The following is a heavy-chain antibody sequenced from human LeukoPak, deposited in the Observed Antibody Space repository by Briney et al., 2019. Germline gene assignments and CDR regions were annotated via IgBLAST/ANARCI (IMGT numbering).Heavy chain of an antibody. D-gene: IGHD1-1*01. CDR3: ARDWNERSPFDY. V-gene: IGHV1-69*05. Sequence: SVKVSCKASGGTFSSYAISWVRQAPGQGLEWMGGIIPIFGTASYAQKFQGRVTMTRDMSTSTAYMELSSLRSEDTAVYYCARDWNERSPFDYWGQGTLVTVSS. CDR1: GGTFSSYA. CDR2: IIPIFGTA. J-gene: IGHJ4*02.